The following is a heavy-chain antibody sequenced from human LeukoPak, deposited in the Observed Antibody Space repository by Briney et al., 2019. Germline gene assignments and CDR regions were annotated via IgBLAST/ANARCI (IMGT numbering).Heavy chain of an antibody. Sequence: PGGSLRLACAASGFTFSSYGMHSVRQAPGKGLEWVAVIWYDGRNKYYAHSGKDRFTISRDNYKNTLYLQINSLSDEDTAVYSCARDRYQVYSPNYYYYYGMDVWGQGTTVTVSS. V-gene: IGHV3-33*01. D-gene: IGHD2-8*01. CDR1: GFTFSSYG. J-gene: IGHJ6*02. CDR3: ARDRYQVYSPNYYYYYGMDV. CDR2: IWYDGRNK.